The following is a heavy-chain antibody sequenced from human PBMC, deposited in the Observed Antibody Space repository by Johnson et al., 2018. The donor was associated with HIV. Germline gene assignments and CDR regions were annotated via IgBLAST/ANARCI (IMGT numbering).Heavy chain of an antibody. J-gene: IGHJ3*02. Sequence: QVQLVESGGGLIQPGRSLRLSCAASGFIFSSYAMHWVRPAPGEGLAWVAVISYDGNKTYYADSVRGLTISRDNSKNTLYLQLRSLRSEDTAVYYCARDSGVPGNDAFDIWGQGTMVTVSS. CDR1: GFIFSSYA. D-gene: IGHD3-10*01. V-gene: IGHV3-30*04. CDR2: ISYDGNKT. CDR3: ARDSGVPGNDAFDI.